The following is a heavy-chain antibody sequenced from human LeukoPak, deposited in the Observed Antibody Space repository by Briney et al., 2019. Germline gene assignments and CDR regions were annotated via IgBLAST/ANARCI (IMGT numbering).Heavy chain of an antibody. Sequence: ASVKVSCKASGYTFTGYYMHWVRQAPGQGLEWMGWINPNSGGTNYAQKFQGRVTLTRDTSISTAYMELNRLGSDDTAVYYCARGLGAQGRKDFDNWGQGTLVTVSS. V-gene: IGHV1-2*02. J-gene: IGHJ4*02. CDR2: INPNSGGT. CDR3: ARGLGAQGRKDFDN. D-gene: IGHD1-26*01. CDR1: GYTFTGYY.